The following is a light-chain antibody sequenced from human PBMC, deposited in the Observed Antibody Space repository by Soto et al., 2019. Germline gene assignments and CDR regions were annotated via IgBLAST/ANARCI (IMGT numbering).Light chain of an antibody. CDR1: SANIGRNY. J-gene: IGLJ3*02. CDR2: RDT. V-gene: IGLV1-47*01. Sequence: QSVLTQPPSASGTPGQRVTISCSGSSANIGRNYVYWYQQLPGTAPKLLIYRDTQRPSGVPDRFSGSKSGTSASLAISGLRPEDEADYYCAAWDASLSGWVFGGGTKLTVL. CDR3: AAWDASLSGWV.